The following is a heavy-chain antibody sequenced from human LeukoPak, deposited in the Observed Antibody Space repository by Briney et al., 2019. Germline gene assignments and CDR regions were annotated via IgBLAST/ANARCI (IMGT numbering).Heavy chain of an antibody. CDR2: IKSDGSST. D-gene: IGHD3-16*01. Sequence: GRSLRLSCTASGFTFASYWMHWVRQAPGKGLAWVSRIKSDGSSTIYADSVKGRFTLSRDNAKPTLYLQKNSLRAEDTAVYFCMGVLIDAFDIWGQGTMVSVPS. J-gene: IGHJ3*02. CDR3: MGVLIDAFDI. V-gene: IGHV3-74*01. CDR1: GFTFASYW.